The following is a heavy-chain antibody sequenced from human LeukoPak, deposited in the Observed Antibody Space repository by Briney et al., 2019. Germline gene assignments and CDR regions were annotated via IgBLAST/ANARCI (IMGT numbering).Heavy chain of an antibody. D-gene: IGHD1-1*01. V-gene: IGHV3-9*01. Sequence: GRSLRLSCAASGFTFDDYAMHWVRQAPGKGLEWVSGISWNSGSIGYADSVKGRFTISRDNAKNSLYLQMNSLRAEDTALYYCAKDLNWNDEGVFDYWGQGTLVTVSS. CDR2: ISWNSGSI. CDR3: AKDLNWNDEGVFDY. CDR1: GFTFDDYA. J-gene: IGHJ4*02.